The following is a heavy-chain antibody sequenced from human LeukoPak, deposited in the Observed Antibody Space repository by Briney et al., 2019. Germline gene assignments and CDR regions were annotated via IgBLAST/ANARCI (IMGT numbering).Heavy chain of an antibody. CDR1: GGSFSGYY. CDR2: IYYSGST. Sequence: SETLSLTCAVYGGSFSGYYWSWIRQPPGKGLEWIGYIYYSGSTNYNPSPKSRVTISIDTSKNQFSLKLSSVTAADTAVYYCARDRGTWNDDGFDYWGQGTLVTVSS. J-gene: IGHJ4*02. D-gene: IGHD1-1*01. CDR3: ARDRGTWNDDGFDY. V-gene: IGHV4-59*12.